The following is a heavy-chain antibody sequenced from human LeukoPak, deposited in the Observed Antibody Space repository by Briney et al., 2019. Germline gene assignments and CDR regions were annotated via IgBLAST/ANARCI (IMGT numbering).Heavy chain of an antibody. V-gene: IGHV1-69*06. D-gene: IGHD3-22*01. CDR3: ATHSSGYYYVNPLWQH. CDR1: GGTFISYA. J-gene: IGHJ1*01. CDR2: IIPIFGTA. Sequence: ASVKVSCKASGGTFISYAISWVRQAPGQGLEWMGGIIPIFGTANYAQKFQGRITMTEDTSTDTAYMELSSLRSEDTAVYYCATHSSGYYYVNPLWQHWGQGTLVTVSS.